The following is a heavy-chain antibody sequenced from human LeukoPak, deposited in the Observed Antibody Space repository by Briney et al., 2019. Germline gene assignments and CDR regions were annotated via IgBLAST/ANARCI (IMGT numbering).Heavy chain of an antibody. CDR2: ISGSGGST. J-gene: IGHJ4*02. CDR3: AKVTVTMAATGDY. D-gene: IGHD2-15*01. CDR1: GFIFNNYD. V-gene: IGHV3-23*01. Sequence: GGSLRLSCVVSGFIFNNYDMRWVRQAPGKGLEWVSAISGSGGSTYYADSVKGRFTISRDNSKNTLYLQMNSLRVEDTAIYYCAKVTVTMAATGDYWGQGTLVTVSS.